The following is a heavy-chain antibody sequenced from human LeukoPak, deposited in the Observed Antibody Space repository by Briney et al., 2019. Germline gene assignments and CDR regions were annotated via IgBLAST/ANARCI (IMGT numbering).Heavy chain of an antibody. Sequence: SETLSLTCTLSCGFISSDYGSWVRQPPGKGLEWIGYIYYTGSTKYIASLKSRVTISVDTSKYQFSLKVSAVTAADTAVYYCARVRVSIGAAGTFDYWGQGTLVTVSS. CDR2: IYYTGST. D-gene: IGHD6-13*01. J-gene: IGHJ4*02. CDR3: ARVRVSIGAAGTFDY. V-gene: IGHV4-59*08. CDR1: CGFISSDY.